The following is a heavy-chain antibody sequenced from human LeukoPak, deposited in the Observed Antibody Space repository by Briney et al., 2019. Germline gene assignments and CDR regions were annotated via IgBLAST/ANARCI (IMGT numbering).Heavy chain of an antibody. CDR2: ISWNSGSI. J-gene: IGHJ4*02. CDR1: GFTFDDYA. V-gene: IGHV3-9*01. Sequence: PGGSLRLSCAASGFTFDDYAMHWVRQAPGKGLEWVSGISWNSGSIGYADSVKGRFTISRDNAKNSLYLQMNSLRAEDTAVYYCARGLHDFWSGYYSEYWGQGTLVTVSS. CDR3: ARGLHDFWSGYYSEY. D-gene: IGHD3-3*01.